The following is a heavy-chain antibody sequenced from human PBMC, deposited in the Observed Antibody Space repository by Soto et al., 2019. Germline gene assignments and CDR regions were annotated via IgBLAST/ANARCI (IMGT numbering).Heavy chain of an antibody. CDR1: EFPFSNYA. V-gene: IGHV3-23*01. J-gene: IGHJ4*02. CDR2: ISYGGGTT. CDR3: AKNPGYYYDSTGYHFDY. Sequence: TGGSLRLSCAASEFPFSNYAMSWVRQAPGKGLEWVSAISYGGGTTYYADSVKGRYTISRDNSKNTLYLQMNSLRAEDTAVYYCAKNPGYYYDSTGYHFDYWGQGTLVTVSS. D-gene: IGHD3-22*01.